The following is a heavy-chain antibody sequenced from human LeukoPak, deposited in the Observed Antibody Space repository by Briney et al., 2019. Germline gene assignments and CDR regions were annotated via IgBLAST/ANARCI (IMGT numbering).Heavy chain of an antibody. V-gene: IGHV4-39*07. CDR3: ASGGSLFDY. J-gene: IGHJ4*02. CDR1: GGSISSSSYY. Sequence: SETLSLTCTVSGGSISSSSYYWSWIRQPPGKGLEWIGEINHSGSTNYNPSLKSRVTISVDTSKNQFSLKLSSVTAADTAVYYCASGGSLFDYWGQGTLVTVSS. CDR2: INHSGST.